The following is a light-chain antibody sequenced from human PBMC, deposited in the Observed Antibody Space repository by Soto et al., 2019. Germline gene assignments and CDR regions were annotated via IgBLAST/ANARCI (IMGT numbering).Light chain of an antibody. CDR1: QSVTSSY. V-gene: IGKV3-20*01. CDR2: DAS. Sequence: EIVLTQSPGTLSLSPGEGATLSCRASQSVTSSYLAWYQQKRGQAPRLLMYDASSRAPGIPDRFSGSGSGTEFTLTISSLQSEDFAVYYCQQYNDWPPITFGQGTRLEFK. CDR3: QQYNDWPPIT. J-gene: IGKJ5*01.